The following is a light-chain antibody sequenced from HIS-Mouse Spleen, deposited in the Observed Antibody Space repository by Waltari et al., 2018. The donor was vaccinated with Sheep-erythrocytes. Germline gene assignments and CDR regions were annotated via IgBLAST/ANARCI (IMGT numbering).Light chain of an antibody. CDR2: DDS. CDR3: QVWKV. J-gene: IGLJ2*01. V-gene: IGLV3-21*03. Sequence: SYVLTQPPSVSVAPGNTARITCGGNNIGSKSVHWYQQKPGQAPVLVVYDDSDRPSGIPGRFSGSNSGNTATLTISRVEAGDEADYYCQVWKVFGGGTKLTVL. CDR1: NIGSKS.